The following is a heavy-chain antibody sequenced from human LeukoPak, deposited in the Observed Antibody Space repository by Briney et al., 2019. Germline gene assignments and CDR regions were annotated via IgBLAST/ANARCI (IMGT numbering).Heavy chain of an antibody. Sequence: SETLSLTCTVSGGSISSYYWSWIRQPPGKGLEWIGRIYTSGSTNYNPSPKSRVTMSVDTSKNQFSLKLSSVTAADTAVYYCARDKREGTLAVAGGSNWFDPWGQGTLVTVSS. J-gene: IGHJ5*02. CDR2: IYTSGST. CDR1: GGSISSYY. CDR3: ARDKREGTLAVAGGSNWFDP. D-gene: IGHD6-19*01. V-gene: IGHV4-4*07.